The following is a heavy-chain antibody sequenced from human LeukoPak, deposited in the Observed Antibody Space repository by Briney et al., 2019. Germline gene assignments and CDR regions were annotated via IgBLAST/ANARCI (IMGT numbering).Heavy chain of an antibody. Sequence: GGSLRLSCAASGFTFSSYAMHWVRQAPGKGLEWVAVISYDGSNKYYADSVKGRFTISRDNSRNTLYLRMDSLRAEDTAVYYCTKARYLVGVVFMPWGQGTLVTVSS. J-gene: IGHJ4*02. CDR2: ISYDGSNK. D-gene: IGHD3-3*01. CDR3: TKARYLVGVVFMP. CDR1: GFTFSSYA. V-gene: IGHV3-30-3*01.